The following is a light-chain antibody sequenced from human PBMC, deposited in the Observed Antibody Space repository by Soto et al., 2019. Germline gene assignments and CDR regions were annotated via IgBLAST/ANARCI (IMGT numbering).Light chain of an antibody. V-gene: IGKV3-15*01. CDR2: GAY. J-gene: IGKJ1*01. CDR1: QSVIGY. CDR3: QQYNDWPLT. Sequence: EIVLTQSPGTLSLSPGYIASLYFCASQSVIGYLAWYQQKPGQAPRLLIYGAYTRATGIPARFSGTGSGTEFTLTISSLQSEDFALYYCQQYNDWPLTFGQGTKVDI.